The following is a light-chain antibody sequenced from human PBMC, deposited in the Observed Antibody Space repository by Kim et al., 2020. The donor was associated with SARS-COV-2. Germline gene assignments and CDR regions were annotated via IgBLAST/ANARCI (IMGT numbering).Light chain of an antibody. V-gene: IGKV1-8*01. Sequence: SASTGDRVTITCRASQGISSYLAWYQQKPGKAPKLLIYAASTLQSGVPSRFSGSGSGTDFTLTISCLQSEDFATYYCQQYYSYPYTFGQGTKLETK. CDR2: AAS. CDR1: QGISSY. CDR3: QQYYSYPYT. J-gene: IGKJ2*01.